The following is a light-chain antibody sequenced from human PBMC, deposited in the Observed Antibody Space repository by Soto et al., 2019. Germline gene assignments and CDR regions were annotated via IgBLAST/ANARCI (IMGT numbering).Light chain of an antibody. J-gene: IGKJ2*01. Sequence: DIVMTQSPDSLAVSLGERATINCKSSQTIFYNSRNKDFLAWYQQKPGHPPKLLIYWASTRESGVPDRFSGSGSGTDFPLTISSLQAEDVALYFCQQYLTTPHTFGQGTRLEIK. CDR1: QTIFYNSRNKDF. CDR3: QQYLTTPHT. V-gene: IGKV4-1*01. CDR2: WAS.